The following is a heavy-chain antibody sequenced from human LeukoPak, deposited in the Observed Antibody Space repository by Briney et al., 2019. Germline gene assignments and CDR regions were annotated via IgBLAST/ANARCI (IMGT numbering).Heavy chain of an antibody. CDR1: GFTFDDYA. CDR3: AKDLKLRYFDWLLSD. Sequence: GGSLRLSCAASGFTFDDYAMHWVRQAPGKGLEWVSGISWNSGSIGYADSVKGRFTISRDNAKNSLYLQMNSLRAEDTALYYCAKDLKLRYFDWLLSDWGQGTLVTVSS. CDR2: ISWNSGSI. D-gene: IGHD3-9*01. J-gene: IGHJ4*02. V-gene: IGHV3-9*01.